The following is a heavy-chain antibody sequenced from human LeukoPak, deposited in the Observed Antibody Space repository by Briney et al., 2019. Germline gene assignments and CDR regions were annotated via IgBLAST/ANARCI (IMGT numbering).Heavy chain of an antibody. CDR2: ISGSGGST. CDR3: AKADDDSPGYTNYFDY. Sequence: GGSLRLSCAASGFTFSSYAMSWVRQTPGKGLEWVSAISGSGGSTHYADSVKGRFTISRDNSKNTLYLQMNSVRAEDTAVYYCAKADDDSPGYTNYFDYWGQGTLVTVSS. J-gene: IGHJ4*02. V-gene: IGHV3-23*01. D-gene: IGHD3-22*01. CDR1: GFTFSSYA.